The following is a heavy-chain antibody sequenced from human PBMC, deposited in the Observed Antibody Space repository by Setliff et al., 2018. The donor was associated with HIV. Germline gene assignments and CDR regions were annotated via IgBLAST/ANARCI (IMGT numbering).Heavy chain of an antibody. D-gene: IGHD5-18*01. CDR1: GGSINSHY. CDR2: IYYSGTT. J-gene: IGHJ4*02. CDR3: ARVPRQLLKGAAAYFDY. Sequence: SETLSLTCNVSGGSINSHYWGWIRQTPGKGLEWIGSIYYSGTTYYNPSLKSRVTISVDTSKNQFSLRLSSVTAADTAVYYCARVPRQLLKGAAAYFDYWGQGILVTVSS. V-gene: IGHV4-59*11.